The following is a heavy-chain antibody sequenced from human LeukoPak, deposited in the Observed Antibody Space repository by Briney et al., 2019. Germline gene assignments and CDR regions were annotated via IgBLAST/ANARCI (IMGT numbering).Heavy chain of an antibody. CDR3: ARDGLPAAGDY. CDR1: GFTFSSHW. J-gene: IGHJ4*02. Sequence: PGGSLRLSCVASGFTFSSHWMRWVRQAPGKGLEWVDNIKEDGGEKYYMDSVKGRFTISRDNAKNSLYLQMNSLRAEDTAVYYCARDGLPAAGDYWGQGTLVTVSS. D-gene: IGHD6-13*01. CDR2: IKEDGGEK. V-gene: IGHV3-7*01.